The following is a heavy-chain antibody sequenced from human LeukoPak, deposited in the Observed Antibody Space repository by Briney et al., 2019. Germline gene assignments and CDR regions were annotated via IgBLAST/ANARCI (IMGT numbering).Heavy chain of an antibody. D-gene: IGHD2-2*01. J-gene: IGHJ6*03. Sequence: SETLSLTCTVSGGSISSYYWSWIRQPPGKGLEWIGYIYFGGSTNSHPSLKSRVTISVDTSQNQFSLKLSSVIAADTAVYYCARGRIVVVPAAMGSSHYYYMDVWGKGTTVTISS. CDR1: GGSISSYY. V-gene: IGHV4-59*01. CDR2: IYFGGST. CDR3: ARGRIVVVPAAMGSSHYYYMDV.